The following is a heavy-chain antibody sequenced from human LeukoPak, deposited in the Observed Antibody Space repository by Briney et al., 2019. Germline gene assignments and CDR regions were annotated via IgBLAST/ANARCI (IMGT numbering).Heavy chain of an antibody. CDR1: GFTFSSYA. D-gene: IGHD2-21*01. V-gene: IGHV3-74*01. J-gene: IGHJ4*02. Sequence: GGSLRLSCAVSGFTFSSYAMSWVRQAPGKGLEWVSRIHSDGTSTNYADSVKGRFTISRDNAKNTLYLQMNSLRVEDTAVYYCARGYSVRGDYWGQGTLVTVSS. CDR3: ARGYSVRGDY. CDR2: IHSDGTST.